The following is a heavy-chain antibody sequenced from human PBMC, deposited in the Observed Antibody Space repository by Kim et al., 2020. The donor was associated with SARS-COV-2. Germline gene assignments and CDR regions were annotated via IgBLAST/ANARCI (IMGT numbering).Heavy chain of an antibody. CDR3: GTVGITGTTQTFDY. CDR1: GFIVSSNY. J-gene: IGHJ4*02. V-gene: IGHV3-53*01. CDR2: IYSGGST. Sequence: GGSLRLSCAASGFIVSSNYMSWVRQAPGKGLEWVSVIYSGGSTYYADSVKGRFTISRDNSKNTLYLQMNSLRAEDTAVYYYGTVGITGTTQTFDYWGQGTLVTVSS. D-gene: IGHD1-20*01.